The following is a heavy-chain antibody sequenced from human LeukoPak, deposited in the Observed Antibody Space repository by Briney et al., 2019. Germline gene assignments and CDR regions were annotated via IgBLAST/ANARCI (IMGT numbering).Heavy chain of an antibody. V-gene: IGHV1-3*01. CDR2: INAGNGNT. D-gene: IGHD1-1*01. Sequence: GASVKVSCKASGYTFTSYAMHWVRQAPGQRLEWMGWINAGNGNTKYSQEFQGRVTITRDTSASTAYMELRSLRSDDTAVYYCARDHGVQAFDYWGQGTLVTVSS. CDR3: ARDHGVQAFDY. CDR1: GYTFTSYA. J-gene: IGHJ4*02.